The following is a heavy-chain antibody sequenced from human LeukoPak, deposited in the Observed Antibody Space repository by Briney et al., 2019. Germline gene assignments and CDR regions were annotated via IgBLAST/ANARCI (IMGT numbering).Heavy chain of an antibody. CDR3: ARDYGDYVMRAFDI. CDR2: IYYSGST. Sequence: PSETLSLTCTVPGGSISSYYWSWIRQPPGKGLEWIGYIYYSGSTNYNPSLKSRVTISVDTSKNQFSLKLSSVTAADTAVYYCARDYGDYVMRAFDIWGQGTMVTVSS. CDR1: GGSISSYY. J-gene: IGHJ3*02. D-gene: IGHD4-17*01. V-gene: IGHV4-59*01.